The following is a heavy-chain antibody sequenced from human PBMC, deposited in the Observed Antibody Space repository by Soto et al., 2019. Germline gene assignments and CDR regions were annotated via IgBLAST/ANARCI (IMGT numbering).Heavy chain of an antibody. CDR1: GGTFSSYT. D-gene: IGHD2-2*02. V-gene: IGHV1-69*02. J-gene: IGHJ4*02. Sequence: QVQLVQSGAEVKKPGSSVKVSCKASGGTFSSYTISWVRQAPGQGLEWMGRIIPILGIANYAQKFQGRVTITADKPPRTAYMELSSLRSEDTAVYYCAMEYCSSTSCYRDYWGQGTLVTVSS. CDR2: IIPILGIA. CDR3: AMEYCSSTSCYRDY.